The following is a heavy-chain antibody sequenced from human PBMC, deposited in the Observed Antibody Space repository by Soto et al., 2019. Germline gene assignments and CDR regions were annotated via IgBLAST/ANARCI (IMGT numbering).Heavy chain of an antibody. CDR2: XDPXYXTX. CDR3: VRDSGAKLSSS. V-gene: IGHV1-2*02. D-gene: IGHD6-13*01. CDR1: GYTFTGYY. Sequence: GASVEVSCKASGYTFTGYYIHLVRQSPGQGLEGVGXXDPXYXTXDXXXXFQGRVTITADESARTSYMELRSLKSKDTAVYYCVRDSGAKLSSSWGQGTLVTVSS. J-gene: IGHJ4*02.